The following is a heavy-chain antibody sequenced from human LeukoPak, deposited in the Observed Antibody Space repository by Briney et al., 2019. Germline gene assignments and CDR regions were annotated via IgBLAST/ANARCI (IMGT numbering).Heavy chain of an antibody. CDR3: SRDIGGYGSGSYYDY. CDR2: IRSKAYGGTT. J-gene: IGHJ4*02. CDR1: GFTFGDYA. Sequence: GGSLRLSCTASGFTFGDYAMSWFRQAPGKGLEWVGFIRSKAYGGTTEYAASVKGRFTISRDDSKSIAYLQMNNLQTDDTAVYYCSRDIGGYGSGSYYDYWGQGTLVTVSS. V-gene: IGHV3-49*03. D-gene: IGHD3-10*01.